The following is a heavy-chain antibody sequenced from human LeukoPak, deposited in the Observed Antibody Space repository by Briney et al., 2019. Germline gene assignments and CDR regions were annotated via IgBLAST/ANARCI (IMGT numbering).Heavy chain of an antibody. V-gene: IGHV4-61*02. CDR1: GGSISSGSYY. CDR2: IYTSRST. Sequence: SQTLSLTCTVSGGSISSGSYYWSSIRQPAGKGLEWIGRIYTSRSTNYNPYLKSRVTISVDTSKNQSSLKLSSVTAADTAVYYCARRQYSYGPNYYYYYMDVWGKGTTVTVSS. J-gene: IGHJ6*03. D-gene: IGHD5-18*01. CDR3: ARRQYSYGPNYYYYYMDV.